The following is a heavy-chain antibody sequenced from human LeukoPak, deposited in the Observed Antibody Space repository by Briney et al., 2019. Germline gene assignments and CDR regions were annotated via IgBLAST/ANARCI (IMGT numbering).Heavy chain of an antibody. CDR3: ARTSPVGYYYYYMDV. J-gene: IGHJ6*03. V-gene: IGHV3-64*01. CDR1: GFTFSSYA. CDR2: ISSNGGST. Sequence: GGSLRLSCAASGFTFSSYAMHWVRQAPGKGLEYVSAISSNGGSTFYANSVKGRFTISRDNSKNTLYLQMGSLRAEDTALYYCARTSPVGYYYYYMDVWGKGTTVTVSS.